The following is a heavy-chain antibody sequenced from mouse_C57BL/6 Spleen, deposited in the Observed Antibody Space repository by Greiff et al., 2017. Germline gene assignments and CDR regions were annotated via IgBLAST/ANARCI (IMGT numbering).Heavy chain of an antibody. J-gene: IGHJ4*01. Sequence: EVHLVESGEGLVKPGGSLKLSCAASGFTFSSYAMSWVRQTPVKRLEWVAYISSGGDYIYYADTVKGRFTISRDNARNTLYLQMSSLKSEDTAMYYCTRDGATVVATRAMDYWGQGTSVTVSS. V-gene: IGHV5-9-1*02. CDR1: GFTFSSYA. D-gene: IGHD1-1*01. CDR2: ISSGGDYI. CDR3: TRDGATVVATRAMDY.